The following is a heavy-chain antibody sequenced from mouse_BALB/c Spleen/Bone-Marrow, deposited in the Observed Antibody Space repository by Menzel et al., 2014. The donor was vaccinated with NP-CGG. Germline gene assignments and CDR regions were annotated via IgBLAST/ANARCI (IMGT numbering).Heavy chain of an antibody. Sequence: QVQLKQSGAEVVRPGTSVKVSCKATGYAFTNYLIEWVKQRPGQGLEWIGVINPGSGGTNYNEKFKGKATLTADKSSSTAYMQFSSLTSDDSAVYFCARLRRGGFYTMDYWGQGTSVTVSS. CDR2: INPGSGGT. D-gene: IGHD2-12*01. V-gene: IGHV1-54*01. J-gene: IGHJ4*01. CDR1: GYAFTNYL. CDR3: ARLRRGGFYTMDY.